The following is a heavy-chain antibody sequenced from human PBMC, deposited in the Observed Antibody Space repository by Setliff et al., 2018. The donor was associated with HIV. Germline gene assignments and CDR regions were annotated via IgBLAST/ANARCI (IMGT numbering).Heavy chain of an antibody. CDR2: MYYRGTT. CDR1: GGSVISSSYY. Sequence: PSETLSLTCTVSGGSVISSSYYWGWIRQPPGKGLEWIGTMYYRGTTYNNLSLKSRVTFSADTSKNQFSLNLNSVTATDTAVYYCVRQGLTMSRGVPAPILYYFDYWGQGILVTVS. J-gene: IGHJ4*02. V-gene: IGHV4-39*01. D-gene: IGHD3-10*01. CDR3: VRQGLTMSRGVPAPILYYFDY.